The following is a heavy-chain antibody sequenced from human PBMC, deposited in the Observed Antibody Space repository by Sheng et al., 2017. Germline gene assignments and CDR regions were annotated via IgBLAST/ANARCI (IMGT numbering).Heavy chain of an antibody. CDR1: GGSFSGYY. V-gene: IGHV4-34*01. J-gene: IGHJ4*02. Sequence: GAGLLKPSETLSLTCAVYGGSFSGYYWSWIRQPPGKGLEWIGEINHSGSTNYNPSLKSRVTISVDTSKNQFSLKLSSVTAADTAVYYCARLDLGYCSSTSCYAFDYWGQGTLVTVSS. CDR3: ARLDLGYCSSTSCYAFDY. D-gene: IGHD2-2*01. CDR2: INHSGST.